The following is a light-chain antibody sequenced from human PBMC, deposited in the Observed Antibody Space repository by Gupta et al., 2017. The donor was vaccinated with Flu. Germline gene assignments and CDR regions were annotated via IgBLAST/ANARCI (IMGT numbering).Light chain of an antibody. V-gene: IGLV1-47*01. J-gene: IGLJ3*02. CDR1: GSNLGGNH. CDR3: ATWDDSLSRVV. Sequence: QSVLTQPPSASGTPGQGVSISCFGSGSNLGGNHVYWYQQVPGTAPKLLIYRNKKRPSGVPDRFSGSKSGTSASLAISGLRAEDEADYYCATWDDSLSRVVFGGGTRLTVL. CDR2: RNK.